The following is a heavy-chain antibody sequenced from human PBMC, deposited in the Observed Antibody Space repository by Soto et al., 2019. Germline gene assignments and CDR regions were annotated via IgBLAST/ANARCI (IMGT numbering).Heavy chain of an antibody. CDR2: IDTYGSAT. CDR1: GFSLSVYW. J-gene: IGHJ3*02. Sequence: PGGSLRLSCGASGFSLSVYWMHWVRQAPGKGLAWVSRIDTYGSATKYADSVEGRFSISKDNAENTLYLQMNNLRADDTAVYYCVRVLKSIGWDNDVFDIWGQGTMVTVSS. CDR3: VRVLKSIGWDNDVFDI. V-gene: IGHV3-74*01. D-gene: IGHD6-19*01.